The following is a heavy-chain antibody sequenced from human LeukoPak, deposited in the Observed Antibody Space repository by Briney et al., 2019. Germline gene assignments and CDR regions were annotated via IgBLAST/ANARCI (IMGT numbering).Heavy chain of an antibody. V-gene: IGHV1-2*02. CDR2: INPNSGGT. CDR1: GYTFTGYY. D-gene: IGHD7-27*01. J-gene: IGHJ4*02. CDR3: ARALGSGGYLDY. Sequence: ASVKVSCKASGYTFTGYYIHWVRQAPGQGLEWMGWINPNSGGTNYAQKFQGRVTMTRDTSITTAYMEVRRLRSDDTAVYYCARALGSGGYLDYWGQGSLVTVSS.